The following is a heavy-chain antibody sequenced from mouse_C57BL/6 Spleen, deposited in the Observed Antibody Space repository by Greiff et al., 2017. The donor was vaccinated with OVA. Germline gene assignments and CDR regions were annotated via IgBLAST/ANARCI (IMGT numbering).Heavy chain of an antibody. J-gene: IGHJ3*01. CDR1: GYTFTDYN. CDR3: ATIYYDYDAFAY. Sequence: VQLQQSGPELVKPGASVKIPCKASGYTFTDYNMDWVKQSHGKSLEWIGDINPNNGGTIYNQKFKGKATLTVDKSSSTAYMELRSLTSEDTAVYYCATIYYDYDAFAYWGQGTLVTVSA. CDR2: INPNNGGT. D-gene: IGHD2-4*01. V-gene: IGHV1-18*01.